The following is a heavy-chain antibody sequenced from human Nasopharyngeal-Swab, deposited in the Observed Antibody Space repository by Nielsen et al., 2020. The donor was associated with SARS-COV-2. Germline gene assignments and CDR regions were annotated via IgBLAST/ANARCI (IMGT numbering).Heavy chain of an antibody. Sequence: VRQMPGKGLEWVSSISSSSSYIYYADSVKGRFTIPRDNAKNSLYLQMNSLRAEDTAVYYCARDTGGPFDYWGQGTLVTVSS. CDR3: ARDTGGPFDY. D-gene: IGHD3-16*01. V-gene: IGHV3-21*01. CDR2: ISSSSSYI. J-gene: IGHJ4*02.